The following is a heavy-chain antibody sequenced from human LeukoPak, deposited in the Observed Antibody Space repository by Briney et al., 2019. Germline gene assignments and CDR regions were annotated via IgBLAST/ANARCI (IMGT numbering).Heavy chain of an antibody. D-gene: IGHD5-12*01. CDR1: GGSISSYY. CDR2: IYNSGNT. Sequence: SETLSLTCSVSGGSISSYYWSWIRQSPENGLEWIGYIYNSGNTNYNLFLKSRVTISADTSKNQLSRKLTSVTAADTAVYCARYRGIYGYYFDYWGQGKLVIVSS. CDR3: ARYRGIYGYYFDY. V-gene: IGHV4-59*01. J-gene: IGHJ4*02.